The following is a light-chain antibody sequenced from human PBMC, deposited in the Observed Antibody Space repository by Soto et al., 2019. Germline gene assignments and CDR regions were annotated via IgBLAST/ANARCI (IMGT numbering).Light chain of an antibody. CDR2: EVS. CDR1: GSDVGGYKY. V-gene: IGLV2-8*01. J-gene: IGLJ1*01. CDR3: SSYAGHNNFPLV. Sequence: QSALTQPPSASGSPGQSVTISCTGTGSDVGGYKYVSWYQQHPGKAPKLMIYEVSTRPSGVPDRFSGSKSGNTASLTVSGLQAEDEADYYCSSYAGHNNFPLVFGTATKVTVL.